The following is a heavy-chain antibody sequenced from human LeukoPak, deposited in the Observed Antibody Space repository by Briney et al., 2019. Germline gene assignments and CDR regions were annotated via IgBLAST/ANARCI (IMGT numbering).Heavy chain of an antibody. Sequence: PGGSLRLSCAASGFTVSSNYMSWVRQAPGKGLEWVSVIYSGGSTYYADSVKGRFTISRDNSKNTLYLQMNSLRAEDTAVYYCAKVAALYYYDSSGYYYPDGMGYFDYWGQGTLVTVSS. J-gene: IGHJ4*02. V-gene: IGHV3-53*05. CDR2: IYSGGST. CDR1: GFTVSSNY. D-gene: IGHD3-22*01. CDR3: AKVAALYYYDSSGYYYPDGMGYFDY.